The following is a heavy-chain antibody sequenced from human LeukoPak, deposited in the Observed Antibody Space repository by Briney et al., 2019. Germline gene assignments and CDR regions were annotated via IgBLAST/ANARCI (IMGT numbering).Heavy chain of an antibody. Sequence: GGSLRLSCAASGFTFSSYWMSWVRQAPGKGLEWVANIKQDGSEKYYVDSVKGRFTISRDNSKNTLYLQMNSLRAEDTAVYYCARDGSYYYDSSGYPQLWGQGTLVTVSS. CDR3: ARDGSYYYDSSGYPQL. D-gene: IGHD3-22*01. J-gene: IGHJ1*01. CDR1: GFTFSSYW. CDR2: IKQDGSEK. V-gene: IGHV3-7*01.